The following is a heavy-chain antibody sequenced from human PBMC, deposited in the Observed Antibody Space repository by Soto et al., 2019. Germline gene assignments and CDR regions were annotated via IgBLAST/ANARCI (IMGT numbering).Heavy chain of an antibody. J-gene: IGHJ4*02. D-gene: IGHD6-19*01. Sequence: PSETLSLTCTVSGGSMSSNYWGWIRQSAGKGLEWIGRIYTSGTTNYNPSIKSRVTMSVDTSKNRFSLKLTSVTAADTAVYYCARDQRLDSYSSPLYLYFDSWGQGSLVTVSS. CDR1: GGSMSSNY. CDR2: IYTSGTT. CDR3: ARDQRLDSYSSPLYLYFDS. V-gene: IGHV4-4*07.